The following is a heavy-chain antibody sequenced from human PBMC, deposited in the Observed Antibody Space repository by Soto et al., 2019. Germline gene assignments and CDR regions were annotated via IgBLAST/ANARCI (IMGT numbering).Heavy chain of an antibody. CDR1: GFTFRTYE. CDR2: ISSSGTSI. D-gene: IGHD6-13*01. J-gene: IGHJ6*02. Sequence: PGGSLSLSCAGSGFTFRTYEMNWVRQVPGKGLEWVSYISSSGTSIYYADSVKGRFTISRDNAKNSLYLQMNSLRAEDTAVYYCARDMSSSSRGMDVWGQGTTVTVSS. CDR3: ARDMSSSSRGMDV. V-gene: IGHV3-48*03.